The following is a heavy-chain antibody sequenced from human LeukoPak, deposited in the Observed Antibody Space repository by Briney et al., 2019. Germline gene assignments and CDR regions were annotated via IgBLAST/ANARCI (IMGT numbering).Heavy chain of an antibody. V-gene: IGHV3-74*01. D-gene: IGHD5-18*01. CDR1: GFTFSNYW. CDR2: ISLDGGIT. Sequence: PGGSLGLSCAASGFTFSNYWMHWVRQAPGKGLVWVSHISLDGGITNYADSVKGRFTISRDNAKNTLYLQMNSLRAEDTAVYYCARERAVDTAMADWGQGTLVTVSS. J-gene: IGHJ4*02. CDR3: ARERAVDTAMAD.